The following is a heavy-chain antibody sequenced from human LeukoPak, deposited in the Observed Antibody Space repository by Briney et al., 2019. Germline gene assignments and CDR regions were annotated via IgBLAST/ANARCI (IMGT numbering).Heavy chain of an antibody. CDR3: AKGSLGSWYYFDY. CDR2: FSRSATDT. CDR1: GFTFGSYA. J-gene: IGHJ4*02. D-gene: IGHD6-13*01. Sequence: GGSLRLSCAAYGFTFGSYAMSWVRQAPGKGPEWVSTFSRSATDTYYADSVKGRFTIFRDNSKNTLYLQMNSLRAEDTAVYYCAKGSLGSWYYFDYWGQGTLVTVSS. V-gene: IGHV3-23*01.